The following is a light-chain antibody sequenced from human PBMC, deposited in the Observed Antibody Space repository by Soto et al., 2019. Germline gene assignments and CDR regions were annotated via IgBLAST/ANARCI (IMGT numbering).Light chain of an antibody. CDR1: SSDVGANFNY. J-gene: IGLJ3*02. CDR3: SASSTGSTPVL. Sequence: QSVLTQPASVSGSPGQSITISCTGTSSDVGANFNYVSWYQHHPGKAPRLIMSDVNHRPSGVSDRFSGSKSGNTASLTTSGLQAEDEAAYFCSASSTGSTPVLFGAGTKLTVL. V-gene: IGLV2-14*03. CDR2: DVN.